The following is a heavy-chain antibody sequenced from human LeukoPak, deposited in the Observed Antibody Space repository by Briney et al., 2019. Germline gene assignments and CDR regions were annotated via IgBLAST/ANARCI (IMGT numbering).Heavy chain of an antibody. CDR2: ISSSFNYI. J-gene: IGHJ4*02. D-gene: IGHD6-19*01. V-gene: IGHV3-21*01. CDR1: GFTFSSYS. CDR3: ARDVDRLVDY. Sequence: GGSLRLSCAASGFTFSSYSMNWVRQAPGKGLEWVSSISSSFNYIYYADSVKGRFTISRDNAKNSLYLQMNSLRAEDTAVYYCARDVDRLVDYWGQGTLVTVSS.